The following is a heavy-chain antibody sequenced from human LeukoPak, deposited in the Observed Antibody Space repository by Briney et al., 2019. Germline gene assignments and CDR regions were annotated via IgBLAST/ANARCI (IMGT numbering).Heavy chain of an antibody. J-gene: IGHJ4*02. CDR3: ARQVWGYSGYDGGGDY. CDR2: IYPGDSDT. Sequence: GESVKISCKGSGYTFNDYWIGWVRQMPGKGLEWVGIIYPGDSDTRYSPSFRDQVILSADKSTSTAYLPWNSLRASDTAMFYCARQVWGYSGYDGGGDYWGQGTLVTVSS. D-gene: IGHD5-12*01. V-gene: IGHV5-51*01. CDR1: GYTFNDYW.